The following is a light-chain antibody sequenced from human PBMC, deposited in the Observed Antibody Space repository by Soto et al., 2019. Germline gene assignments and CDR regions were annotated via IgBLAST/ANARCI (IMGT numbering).Light chain of an antibody. CDR3: QQYGSSPWIT. CDR2: GAS. V-gene: IGKV3-20*01. J-gene: IGKJ5*01. Sequence: EIGLTQSPGTLSLSPGERATLSCRASQSVSSSYLAWYQQKPGQAPRLLIYGASSRATGIPDRFSGSGSGTDFTLTISRLEPEDFAVYYCQQYGSSPWITFGQGTRLEIK. CDR1: QSVSSSY.